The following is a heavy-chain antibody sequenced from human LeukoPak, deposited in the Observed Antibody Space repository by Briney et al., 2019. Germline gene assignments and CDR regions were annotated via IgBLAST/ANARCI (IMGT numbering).Heavy chain of an antibody. V-gene: IGHV3-7*01. J-gene: IGHJ6*04. CDR3: ARDRGFGQADV. CDR2: IKKDGGEK. CDR1: GFTFSGYW. Sequence: GGSLTLSCAASGFTFSGYWMSWLRQAPGKGLEWVANIKKDGGEKNYVDSVKGRFTISRDNAKNSLYLQMNSLRAEDTAVYYCARDRGFGQADVWGKGTTVTVSS. D-gene: IGHD3-10*01.